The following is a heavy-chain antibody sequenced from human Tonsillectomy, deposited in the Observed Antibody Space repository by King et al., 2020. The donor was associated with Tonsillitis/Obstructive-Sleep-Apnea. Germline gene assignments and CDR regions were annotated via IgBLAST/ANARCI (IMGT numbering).Heavy chain of an antibody. D-gene: IGHD1-7*01. CDR2: ISSSSSYI. Sequence: EVQLVESGGGLVKPGGSLRLSCAASGFTFSSYSMNWVRQAPGKGLEWVSSISSSSSYIYYADSVKGRFTISRDNAKNSLYLKMNSLRAEDTAVYYCARDRDNWNYVYWFDPWGQGTLVTVSS. CDR1: GFTFSSYS. V-gene: IGHV3-21*01. CDR3: ARDRDNWNYVYWFDP. J-gene: IGHJ5*02.